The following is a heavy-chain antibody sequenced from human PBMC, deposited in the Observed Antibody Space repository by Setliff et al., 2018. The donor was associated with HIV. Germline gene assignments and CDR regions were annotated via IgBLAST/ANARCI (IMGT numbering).Heavy chain of an antibody. J-gene: IGHJ3*02. CDR3: ARDPAFGASDI. D-gene: IGHD3-10*01. V-gene: IGHV3-7*04. CDR2: MNRDGREK. Sequence: GGSLRLSCAASGFTFSSSWMTWVRQAPGRGLEYVAGMNRDGREKLYADSVKGRFSISRDNAKNSLYLQMSSLRTEDTAVYFCARDPAFGASDIWGQGTMVTVSS. CDR1: GFTFSSSW.